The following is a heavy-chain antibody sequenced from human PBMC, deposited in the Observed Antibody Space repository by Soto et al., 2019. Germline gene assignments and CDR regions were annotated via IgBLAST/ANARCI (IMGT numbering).Heavy chain of an antibody. V-gene: IGHV3-74*01. CDR1: GFTFSTYT. Sequence: SGGSLRLSCAASGFTFSTYTMSWVRQAPGKGLDWVSSISGSGSSTSYADSVKGRFTISRDNAKNTLYLQMNSLRAEDTAVYYCARDGTRLYYYDSSGYPDYWGQGTLVTVSS. CDR3: ARDGTRLYYYDSSGYPDY. CDR2: ISGSGSST. D-gene: IGHD3-22*01. J-gene: IGHJ4*02.